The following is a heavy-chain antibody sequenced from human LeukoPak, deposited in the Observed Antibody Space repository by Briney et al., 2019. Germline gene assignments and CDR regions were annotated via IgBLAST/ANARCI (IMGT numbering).Heavy chain of an antibody. V-gene: IGHV3-30*02. J-gene: IGHJ5*02. CDR2: IRYDGSNK. CDR1: GFTFSSYG. D-gene: IGHD1-26*01. CDR3: AKDIIVGATSNWFDP. Sequence: PGGSLRLSCAASGFTFSSYGMHWVHQAPGKGLEWVAFIRYDGSNKYYADSVKGRFTISRDNSKNTLYLQMNSLRAEDTAVYYCAKDIIVGATSNWFDPWGQGTLVTVSS.